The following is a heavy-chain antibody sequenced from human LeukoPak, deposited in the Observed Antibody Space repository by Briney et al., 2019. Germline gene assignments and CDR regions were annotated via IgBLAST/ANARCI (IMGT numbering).Heavy chain of an antibody. D-gene: IGHD2-2*01. CDR3: ARPHVSSSTCYSGAVWFDP. CDR1: GYTITCYG. Sequence: ASVKVSCKASGYTITCYGISGVRQAPGQGLEWMGWISAYNGNTNYAQKLQGRVTMTTDTSTSTAYMELRSLRSDDTDAYGCARPHVSSSTCYSGAVWFDPGGQGTLVTVSS. CDR2: ISAYNGNT. V-gene: IGHV1-18*01. J-gene: IGHJ5*02.